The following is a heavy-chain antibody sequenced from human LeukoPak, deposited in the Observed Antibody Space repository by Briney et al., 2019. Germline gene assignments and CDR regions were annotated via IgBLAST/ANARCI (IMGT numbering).Heavy chain of an antibody. V-gene: IGHV4-34*01. CDR1: GGSFSGYY. J-gene: IGHJ4*02. Sequence: SETLSLTCAVYGGSFSGYYWSWIRQPPGKGLEWIGEINHSGSTNYNPSLKSRVTISVDTSKNQFSLKLSSVTAADTAVYYCARGPTGYVWGSYRYPKYYFDYWGQGTLVTVSS. D-gene: IGHD3-16*02. CDR2: INHSGST. CDR3: ARGPTGYVWGSYRYPKYYFDY.